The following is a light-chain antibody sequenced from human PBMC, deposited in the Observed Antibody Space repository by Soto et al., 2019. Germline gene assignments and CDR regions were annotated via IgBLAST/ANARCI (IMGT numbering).Light chain of an antibody. J-gene: IGKJ1*01. CDR1: QSISGS. CDR2: EAS. Sequence: GDRVTITCRASQSISGSLAWYQQKPGKAPKLLIYEASNLKSGVPSRFSGSGSGTEYTLTIRSLQPDDSASYYCQQYNLYWTFGQGTRVEIK. V-gene: IGKV1-5*03. CDR3: QQYNLYWT.